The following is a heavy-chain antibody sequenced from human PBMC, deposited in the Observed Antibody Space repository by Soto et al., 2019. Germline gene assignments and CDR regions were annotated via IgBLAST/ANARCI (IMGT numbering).Heavy chain of an antibody. CDR3: AKEISPYSSEDFFDY. CDR1: GFMFGHYD. CDR2: ISWNSGSI. J-gene: IGHJ4*02. V-gene: IGHV3-9*01. D-gene: IGHD6-19*01. Sequence: EVQLVESGGGLVQPGRSLRLSCAASGFMFGHYDMHWVRQAPGKGLEWVSSISWNSGSIDYADSVQGRFTISRDNAKNSLYLQMNSLRAEDTALYYCAKEISPYSSEDFFDYWGQGTLVTVSS.